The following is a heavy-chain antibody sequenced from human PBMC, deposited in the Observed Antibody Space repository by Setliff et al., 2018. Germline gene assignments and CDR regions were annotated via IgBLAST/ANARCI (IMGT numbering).Heavy chain of an antibody. CDR1: GFTFSSYA. D-gene: IGHD3-10*01. Sequence: HPGGSLRLSCAASGFTFSSYAMSWVRQAPGKGLEWVSAISGSGGSTYYADSVKGRFTISRDNSKNTLSLQMNSLSAEDTAVYYCAKVSRWFGEHDAFDIWGQGTMVTVSS. V-gene: IGHV3-23*01. J-gene: IGHJ3*02. CDR2: ISGSGGST. CDR3: AKVSRWFGEHDAFDI.